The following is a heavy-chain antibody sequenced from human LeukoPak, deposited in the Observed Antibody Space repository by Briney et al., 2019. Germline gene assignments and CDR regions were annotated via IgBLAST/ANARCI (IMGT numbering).Heavy chain of an antibody. Sequence: SETLSLTCAVNGGSSSGYYWSWIRQPPGKGLEWIGEINHSGSTNYNPSLKSRVTISVDTSKNQFSLKLSSVTAADTAVYYCARAVAARLDYWGQGTLVTVSS. D-gene: IGHD6-6*01. CDR2: INHSGST. CDR1: GGSSSGYY. CDR3: ARAVAARLDY. V-gene: IGHV4-34*01. J-gene: IGHJ4*02.